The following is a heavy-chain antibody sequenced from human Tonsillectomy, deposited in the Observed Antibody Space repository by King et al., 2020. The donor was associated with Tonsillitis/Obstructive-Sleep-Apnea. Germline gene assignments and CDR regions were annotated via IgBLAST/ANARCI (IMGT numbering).Heavy chain of an antibody. CDR3: ALSYASGSSPFDY. J-gene: IGHJ4*02. CDR2: IYTSGST. V-gene: IGHV4-4*07. CDR1: GGSISSCY. D-gene: IGHD3-10*01. Sequence: QLQESGPGLVKPSETLSLTCTVSGGSISSCYWSWIRQPAGKGLEWIGRIYTSGSTNYNPSLKSRVTMSIDTSKNQFSLKLSSVTAADTAVYYCALSYASGSSPFDYWGQGTLVTVSS.